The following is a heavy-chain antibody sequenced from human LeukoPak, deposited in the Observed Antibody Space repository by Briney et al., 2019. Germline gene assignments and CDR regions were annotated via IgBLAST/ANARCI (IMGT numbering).Heavy chain of an antibody. D-gene: IGHD6-19*01. CDR2: IYYSGST. V-gene: IGHV4-31*03. CDR1: GGSISSGGYY. Sequence: SETLSLTCTVSGGSISSGGYYWSWIRQHPGKGLEWIGYIYYSGSTYYNPSLKSRVTISVDTSKNQFSLKLSSVTAADTAVYYCATLHSSGWPNFDYWGQGTLVTVSS. CDR3: ATLHSSGWPNFDY. J-gene: IGHJ4*02.